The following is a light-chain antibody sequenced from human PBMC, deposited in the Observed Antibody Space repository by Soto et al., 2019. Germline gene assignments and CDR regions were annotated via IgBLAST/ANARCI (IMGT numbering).Light chain of an antibody. Sequence: QSALTQPRSVSGSPGQSVTISCTGTSSNVGYYNYVSWYQQHPGKVPKLMIYNDSKRPSGVPDRFSGSKSGNTASLTISGLQAEDEADYYCCLYAGSYTEVFGTGTKLTVL. CDR3: CLYAGSYTEV. CDR1: SSNVGYYNY. V-gene: IGLV2-11*01. CDR2: NDS. J-gene: IGLJ1*01.